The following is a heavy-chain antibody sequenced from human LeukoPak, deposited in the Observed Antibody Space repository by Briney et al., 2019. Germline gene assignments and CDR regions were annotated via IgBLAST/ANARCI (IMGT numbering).Heavy chain of an antibody. CDR3: ARVDTAMVTRPLDY. J-gene: IGHJ4*02. CDR2: ISSSGSTI. D-gene: IGHD5-18*01. CDR1: GFTFSDYY. Sequence: GGSLRLSCAASGFTFSDYYMSWIRQAPGKGLEWVSYISSSGSTIYYADSVKGRFTISRDNAKNSLYLQMNSPRAEDTAVYYCARVDTAMVTRPLDYWGQGTLVTVSS. V-gene: IGHV3-11*04.